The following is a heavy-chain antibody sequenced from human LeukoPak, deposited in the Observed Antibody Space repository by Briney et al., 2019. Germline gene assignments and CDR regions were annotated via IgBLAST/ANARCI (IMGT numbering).Heavy chain of an antibody. CDR2: IYYSGMT. D-gene: IGHD2-15*01. CDR1: GGSISSYY. Sequence: SETLSLTCTVSGGSISSYYWSWIRQPPGKGLEWIGYIYYSGMTNYNPSLKSRVTMSVDMSKNQSSLNLNSATAADTAVYYCARRYCSGGSCYPRHFDFWGQGTLVTVSS. J-gene: IGHJ4*02. V-gene: IGHV4-59*08. CDR3: ARRYCSGGSCYPRHFDF.